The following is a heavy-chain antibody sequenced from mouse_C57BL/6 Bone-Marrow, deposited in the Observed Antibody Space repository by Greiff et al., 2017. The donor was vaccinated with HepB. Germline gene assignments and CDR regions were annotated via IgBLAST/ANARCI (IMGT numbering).Heavy chain of an antibody. CDR2: IHPNSGST. CDR3: ASPMVTTSFAY. D-gene: IGHD2-3*01. J-gene: IGHJ3*01. V-gene: IGHV1-64*01. CDR1: GYTFTSYW. Sequence: VQLQQPGAELVKPGASVKLSCKASGYTFTSYWMHWVKQRPGQGLEWIGMIHPNSGSTNYNEKFKSKATLTVDKSSSTAYMQLSSLTSEDSAVYYCASPMVTTSFAYWGQGTLVTVAA.